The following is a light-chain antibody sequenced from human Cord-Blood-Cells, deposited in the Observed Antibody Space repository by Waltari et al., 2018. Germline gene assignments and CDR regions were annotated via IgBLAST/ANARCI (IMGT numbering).Light chain of an antibody. CDR2: DAS. Sequence: EIVLTQSPDTLSLSPGERATLSCRASQSVSSYLAWYQQKPGQAPRLLIYDASNRATGIPARFSGSGSGTDFTLTISSLEPEDFAVDYCQQRSNWPRTFGQGTKVEIK. CDR3: QQRSNWPRT. V-gene: IGKV3-11*01. CDR1: QSVSSY. J-gene: IGKJ1*01.